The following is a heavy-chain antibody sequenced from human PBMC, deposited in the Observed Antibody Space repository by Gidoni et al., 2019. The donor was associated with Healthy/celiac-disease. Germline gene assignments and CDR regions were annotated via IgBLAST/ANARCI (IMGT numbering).Heavy chain of an antibody. D-gene: IGHD6-6*01. Sequence: QVQLVQSGAEVKKPGSSVKVSCKASGGTFSSYTISWVRQAPGQGLEWMGRIIPILGIANYAQKFQGRVTITADKSTSTAYMELSSLRSEDTAVYYCARDIAARPNDAFDIWGQGTMVTVSS. CDR3: ARDIAARPNDAFDI. V-gene: IGHV1-69*02. CDR2: IIPILGIA. J-gene: IGHJ3*02. CDR1: GGTFSSYT.